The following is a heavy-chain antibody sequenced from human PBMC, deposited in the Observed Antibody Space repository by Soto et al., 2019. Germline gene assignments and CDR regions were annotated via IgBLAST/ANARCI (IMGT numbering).Heavy chain of an antibody. CDR2: ISGYNGHT. CDR3: AREGEMPYYYYGLDV. V-gene: IGHV1-18*01. J-gene: IGHJ6*01. D-gene: IGHD3-16*01. CDR1: GYTFTTYG. Sequence: QVQLVQSGAEVRKPGASVKVSCKASGYTFTTYGISCVRQAPGQGLEWMGWISGYNGHTKYAQKLQGRVTMPTDTPTNTVYIDLRSLRSEHTAVYYCAREGEMPYYYYGLDVWGQGTTVTVSS.